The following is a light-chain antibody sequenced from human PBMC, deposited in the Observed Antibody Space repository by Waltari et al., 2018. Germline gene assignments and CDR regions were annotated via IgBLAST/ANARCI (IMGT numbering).Light chain of an antibody. CDR2: QDS. J-gene: IGLJ2*01. V-gene: IGLV3-1*01. CDR3: QAWDSSTVV. CDR1: KSGDKY. Sequence: SYELTQPPSVSVSPGQTASITCSGDKSGDKYASWYQLKPGKSPVLVIYQDSQRPPGIPERFSGSNSGNTATLTISGTQAMDEADYYCQAWDSSTVVFGGGTKLTVL.